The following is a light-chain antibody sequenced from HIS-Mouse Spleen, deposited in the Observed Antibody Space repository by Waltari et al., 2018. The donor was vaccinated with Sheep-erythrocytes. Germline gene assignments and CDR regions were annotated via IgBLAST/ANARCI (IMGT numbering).Light chain of an antibody. CDR3: CSYAGSYNHV. J-gene: IGLJ1*01. CDR1: SSDVGGYNY. CDR2: DVS. V-gene: IGLV2-11*01. Sequence: QSALTQPRSVSGSPGQSVTISCTGTSSDVGGYNYVSWYQQHPGKAPKLMIYDVSKRASGVPDRLSGSKSGNTGSLTIFVLQAEDEADYYCCSYAGSYNHVFATGTKVTVL.